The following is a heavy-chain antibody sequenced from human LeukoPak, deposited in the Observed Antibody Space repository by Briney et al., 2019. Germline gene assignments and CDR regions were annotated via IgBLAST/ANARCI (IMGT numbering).Heavy chain of an antibody. V-gene: IGHV4-38-2*02. Sequence: SETLSLTCTVSGYSMSSGYFWGWIRQPPGKGLECIGTIYHSGSTYYNPSLKSRVTISVDTSKNQFSLKLNSVTAADTAVYYCARKAPRDSSWDYYFDSWGQGTLVTVSS. D-gene: IGHD6-13*01. J-gene: IGHJ4*02. CDR1: GYSMSSGYF. CDR3: ARKAPRDSSWDYYFDS. CDR2: IYHSGST.